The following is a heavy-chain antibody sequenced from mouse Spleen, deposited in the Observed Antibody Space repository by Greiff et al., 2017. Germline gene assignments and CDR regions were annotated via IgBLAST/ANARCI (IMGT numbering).Heavy chain of an antibody. CDR2: IDPETGGT. V-gene: IGHV1-15*01. J-gene: IGHJ2*01. CDR3: TRDYSNPFCY. D-gene: IGHD2-5*01. Sequence: QVQLQQPGAELVRPGASVTLSCKASGYTFTDYEMHWVKQTPVHGLEWIGAIDPETGGTAYNQKFKGKAILTADKSSSTAYMELRSLTSEDSAVYYCTRDYSNPFCYWGQGTTLTVSS. CDR1: GYTFTDYE.